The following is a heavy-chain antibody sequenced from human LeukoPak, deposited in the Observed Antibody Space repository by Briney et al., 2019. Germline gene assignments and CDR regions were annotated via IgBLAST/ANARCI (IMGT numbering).Heavy chain of an antibody. V-gene: IGHV3-64*01. CDR3: VRAHSIHDYHYGIDV. CDR2: ISSNGISP. Sequence: GGSLRLSCAASGFTFSDFAMHWLRQATGKGLEYVSTISSNGISPYYANSVKGRFTISRDNYMNMMYLQMGSLRDDDTAVYYCVRAHSIHDYHYGIDVWGHGTTVTVSS. D-gene: IGHD3-3*01. CDR1: GFTFSDFA. J-gene: IGHJ6*02.